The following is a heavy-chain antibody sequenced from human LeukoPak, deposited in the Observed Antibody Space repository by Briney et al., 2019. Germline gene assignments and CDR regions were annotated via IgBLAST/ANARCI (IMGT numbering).Heavy chain of an antibody. CDR3: AKLRSSSWYLIDY. CDR2: IGGTGGTT. D-gene: IGHD6-13*01. V-gene: IGHV3-23*01. Sequence: GGSLRLSCAASGFIFSTYAMTWVRQAPGRGLEWVSDIGGTGGTTNYADSVKGRFTVSRDNSKNTLYLQMNSLRAEDTAVYYCAKLRSSSWYLIDYWGQGTLVTVSS. CDR1: GFIFSTYA. J-gene: IGHJ4*02.